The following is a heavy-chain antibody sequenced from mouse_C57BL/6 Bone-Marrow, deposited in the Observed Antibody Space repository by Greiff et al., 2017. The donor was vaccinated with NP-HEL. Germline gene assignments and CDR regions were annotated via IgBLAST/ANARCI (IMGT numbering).Heavy chain of an antibody. Sequence: EVMLVESGGDLVKPGGSLKLSCAASGFTFSSYGMSWVRQTPDKRLEWVATISSGGSYTYYPDSVKGRFTISRDNAKNTLYLQMSSLKSEDTAMYYCARPYGSAWFAYWGQGTLVTVSA. CDR1: GFTFSSYG. D-gene: IGHD1-1*01. CDR3: ARPYGSAWFAY. J-gene: IGHJ3*01. V-gene: IGHV5-6*01. CDR2: ISSGGSYT.